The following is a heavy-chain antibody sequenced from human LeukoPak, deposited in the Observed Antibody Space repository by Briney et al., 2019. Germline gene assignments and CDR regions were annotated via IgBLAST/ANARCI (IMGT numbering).Heavy chain of an antibody. CDR2: ISAYNGKT. Sequence: ASVKVSCKASGYKFNTYGISWVRQAPRQGLEWMGWISAYNGKTDYAQKFQGRVTMTTDTSTSTAYMELRSLRSDDTAVYYCARPDYGGNRGAFDIWGQGTMVTVSS. CDR3: ARPDYGGNRGAFDI. V-gene: IGHV1-18*01. J-gene: IGHJ3*02. D-gene: IGHD4-23*01. CDR1: GYKFNTYG.